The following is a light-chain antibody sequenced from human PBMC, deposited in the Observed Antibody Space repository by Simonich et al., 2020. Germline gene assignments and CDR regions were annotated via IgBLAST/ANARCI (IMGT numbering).Light chain of an antibody. J-gene: IGKJ2*01. CDR3: QQYNNWPYT. CDR1: QSVSSN. Sequence: EIVMPQSPATLSVSPGKRATLSCRASQSVSSNLAWYQQKPGQHPRLLIYGASTSATGIPARFSGSGSGTEFTLTISSLQSEDFAVYYCQQYNNWPYTFGQGTKLEIK. CDR2: GAS. V-gene: IGKV3-15*01.